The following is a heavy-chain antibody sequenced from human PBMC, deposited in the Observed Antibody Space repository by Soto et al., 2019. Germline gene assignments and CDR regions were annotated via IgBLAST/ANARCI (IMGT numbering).Heavy chain of an antibody. J-gene: IGHJ6*02. CDR3: ARSAAAAGTLDYYYYGMDV. CDR1: GYSFTSYW. D-gene: IGHD6-13*01. V-gene: IGHV5-51*01. CDR2: IYPGDSDT. Sequence: GESLKISCKGSGYSFTSYWIGWVSQMPGKGLEWMGIIYPGDSDTRYSPSFQGQVTISADKSISTAYLQWSSLKASDTAMYYCARSAAAAGTLDYYYYGMDVWGQGTTVTVSS.